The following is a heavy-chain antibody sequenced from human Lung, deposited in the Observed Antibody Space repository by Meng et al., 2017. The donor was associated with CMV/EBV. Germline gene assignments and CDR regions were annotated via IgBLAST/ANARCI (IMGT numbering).Heavy chain of an antibody. V-gene: IGHV1-69*05. CDR2: IIPIFGTA. CDR3: ARAVDYYYYYGMDV. CDR1: GGTFSSYA. J-gene: IGHJ6*02. Sequence: SXXVSXKASGGTFSSYAISWVRQAPGQGLEWMGGIIPIFGTANYAQKFQGRVTITTDESTSTAYMELSSLRSEDTAVYYCARAVDYYYYYGMDVLGQGPTVTVSS.